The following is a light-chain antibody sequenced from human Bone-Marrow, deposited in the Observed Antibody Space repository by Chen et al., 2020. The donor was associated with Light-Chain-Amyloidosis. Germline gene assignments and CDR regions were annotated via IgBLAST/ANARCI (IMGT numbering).Light chain of an antibody. V-gene: IGLV3-21*02. Sequence: SYVLTQPSSVSVAPGQTATIACGGNNIGSTSVHWYQQTPGQAPLLVVYDDSDRPSGIPERLSGSNSGNTGALTSSRVEAGDEADYYCQVWDRSSDRPVFGGGTELTVL. CDR2: DDS. J-gene: IGLJ3*02. CDR3: QVWDRSSDRPV. CDR1: NIGSTS.